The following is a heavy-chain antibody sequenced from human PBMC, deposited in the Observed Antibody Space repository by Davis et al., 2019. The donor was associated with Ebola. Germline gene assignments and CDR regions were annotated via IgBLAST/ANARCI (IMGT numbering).Heavy chain of an antibody. D-gene: IGHD4-17*01. Sequence: AASVKVSCKASGYTFTGYYMHWVRQAPGQGLEWMGRIIPILGIANYAQKFQGRVTITADKSTSTAYMELSSLRSEDTAVYYCAGGVTVTGGYWGQGTLVTVSS. CDR2: IIPILGIA. J-gene: IGHJ4*02. CDR1: GYTFTGYY. V-gene: IGHV1-69*02. CDR3: AGGVTVTGGY.